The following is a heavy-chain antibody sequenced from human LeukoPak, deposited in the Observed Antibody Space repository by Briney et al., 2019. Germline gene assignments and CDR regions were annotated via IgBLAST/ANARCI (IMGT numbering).Heavy chain of an antibody. D-gene: IGHD2-2*02. CDR2: INRSGST. CDR1: GGSFSGYY. J-gene: IGHJ5*02. V-gene: IGHV4-34*01. CDR3: ARGSIVVVPAAIRRGFDP. Sequence: PSETLSLTCAVYGGSFSGYYWSWIRQPPGKGLEWIGEINRSGSTNYNPSLKSRVTISVDTSKNQFSLKLSSVTAADTAVYYCARGSIVVVPAAIRRGFDPWGQGTLVTVSS.